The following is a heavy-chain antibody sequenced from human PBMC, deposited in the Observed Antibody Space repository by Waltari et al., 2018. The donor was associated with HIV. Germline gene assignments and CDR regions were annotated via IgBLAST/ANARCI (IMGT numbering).Heavy chain of an antibody. CDR3: ASRRRFFDY. V-gene: IGHV3-53*01. CDR2: IYSGGST. J-gene: IGHJ4*02. Sequence: EVQLVESGGGLIQPGGSLRLSCAASGLPVSSNDISWVRQGPGKGLEWVSVIYSGGSTYYADSVKGRFTISRDNSKNTLYLQMNSLRAEDTAVYYCASRRRFFDYWGQGTLVTVSS. CDR1: GLPVSSND.